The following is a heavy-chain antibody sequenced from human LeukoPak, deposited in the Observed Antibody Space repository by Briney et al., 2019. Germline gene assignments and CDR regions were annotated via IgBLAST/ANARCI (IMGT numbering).Heavy chain of an antibody. D-gene: IGHD2-15*01. CDR1: GGSFSDFY. V-gene: IGHV4-34*01. CDR3: AVGRPTPDYYYYGMDV. CDR2: INHSGST. Sequence: PSETLSLTCAVYGGSFSDFYWNWIRQPPGKGLEWIGEINHSGSTNEESSLKRRVTLSVDTSKNQFSLKLSSVTAADTAVYYCAVGRPTPDYYYYGMDVWGQGTTVTVSS. J-gene: IGHJ6*02.